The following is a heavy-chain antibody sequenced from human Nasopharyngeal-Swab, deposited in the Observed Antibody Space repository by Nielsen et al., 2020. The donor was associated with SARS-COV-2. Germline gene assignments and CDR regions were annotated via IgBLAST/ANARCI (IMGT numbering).Heavy chain of an antibody. J-gene: IGHJ5*02. Sequence: VRQAPGKELEWVGRIKSSTDGGTTDYIAPVKGRFNISRDDSKNTLYLQMTSLKTEDTAVYYCAADDVGSFSWGQGTLVTVSS. D-gene: IGHD1-1*01. V-gene: IGHV3-15*01. CDR2: IKSSTDGGTT. CDR3: AADDVGSFS.